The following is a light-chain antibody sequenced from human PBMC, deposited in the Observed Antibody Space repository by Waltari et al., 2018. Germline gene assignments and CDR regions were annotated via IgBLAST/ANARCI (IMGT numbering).Light chain of an antibody. Sequence: DFQMTQSPSSLSASLGDTVTITCRASQSIGSFSNWYQHKPGKAPKLLIYASSTSQSGVPSRFSGSGSGTDFTLTISSLRPEDFATYYCQQSYSFPLTFGGGTKVESK. CDR3: QQSYSFPLT. CDR1: QSIGSF. V-gene: IGKV1-39*01. CDR2: ASS. J-gene: IGKJ4*01.